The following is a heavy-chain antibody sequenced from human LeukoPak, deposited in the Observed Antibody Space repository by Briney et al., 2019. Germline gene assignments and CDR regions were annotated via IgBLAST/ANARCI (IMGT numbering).Heavy chain of an antibody. CDR2: IIPIFGTA. V-gene: IGHV1-69*13. CDR3: ARVHYYGSGIQRTNYGMDV. D-gene: IGHD3-10*01. J-gene: IGHJ6*02. CDR1: GGTFSSYS. Sequence: SVKVSCKASGGTFSSYSISWVRQAPGQGLEWMGGIIPIFGTANYAQKFQGRVTITADEFTSTAYMELSSLRSEDTAVYYCARVHYYGSGIQRTNYGMDVWGQGTTVTVSS.